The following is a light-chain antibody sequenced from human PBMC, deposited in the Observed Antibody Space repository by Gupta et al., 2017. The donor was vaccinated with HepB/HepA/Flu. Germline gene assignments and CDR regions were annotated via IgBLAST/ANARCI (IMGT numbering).Light chain of an antibody. CDR2: EGS. V-gene: IGLV2-23*01. CDR3: CSYAGDVV. CDR1: SSDVGSYNL. J-gene: IGLJ2*01. Sequence: QSALTQPASVSGSPGQSITISCTGTSSDVGSYNLVSWYQQHPGKAPKLMIYEGSKRPSGVSNRFSGSKSGNTASLTISGLQAEDEADYYCCSYAGDVVFGGGIKLTVL.